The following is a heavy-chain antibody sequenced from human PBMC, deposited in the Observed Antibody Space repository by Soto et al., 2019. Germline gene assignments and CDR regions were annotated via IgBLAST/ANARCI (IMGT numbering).Heavy chain of an antibody. V-gene: IGHV1-69*06. CDR1: GGTFSSYS. J-gene: IGHJ5*02. D-gene: IGHD2-2*01. CDR3: ARGVLIVVVPAATNWCDP. Sequence: SVKVSSKASGGTFSSYSISWVRQAPGQGLEWMGGIIPIFGTANYAQKSQGRVTITAAKSTNTVYMELRRLRSEDTAVYSGARGVLIVVVPAATNWCDPCRQGTLVTVSS. CDR2: IIPIFGTA.